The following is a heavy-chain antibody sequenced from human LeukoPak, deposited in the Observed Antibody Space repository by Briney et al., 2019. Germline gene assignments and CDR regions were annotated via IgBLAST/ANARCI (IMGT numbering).Heavy chain of an antibody. V-gene: IGHV1-2*06. J-gene: IGHJ4*02. CDR1: GYTFTGYH. CDR2: INPNTGGT. D-gene: IGHD2-2*01. Sequence: ASVKVSCKASGYTFTGYHMHWVRQAPGQGLEWMGRINPNTGGTEYAQKFQGRVTMTRDTSISTAYMDLSRLRSDDTAVYYCARAYCSSTSCLFDYWGQGTLVTVSS. CDR3: ARAYCSSTSCLFDY.